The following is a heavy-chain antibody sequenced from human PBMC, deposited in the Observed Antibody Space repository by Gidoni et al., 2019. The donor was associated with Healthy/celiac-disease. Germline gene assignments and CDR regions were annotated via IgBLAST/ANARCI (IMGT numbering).Heavy chain of an antibody. Sequence: QLQLQESGPGLVKTAETLSLTCTVSGGSISSSSYYWGWIRQPPGKGLEWIGSIYYSGSTYYNPSLKSRVTISVDTSKNQFSLKLSSVTAADTAVYYCARRPRHIVVVIAQNDAFDIWGQGTMVTVSS. CDR3: ARRPRHIVVVIAQNDAFDI. J-gene: IGHJ3*02. CDR1: GGSISSSSYY. D-gene: IGHD2-21*01. CDR2: IYYSGST. V-gene: IGHV4-39*01.